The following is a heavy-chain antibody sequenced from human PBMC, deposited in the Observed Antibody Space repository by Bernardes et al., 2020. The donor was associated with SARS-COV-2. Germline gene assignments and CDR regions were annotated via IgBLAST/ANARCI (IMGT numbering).Heavy chain of an antibody. J-gene: IGHJ4*02. CDR1: GITLKSNT. D-gene: IGHD1-1*01. CDR3: AKNASTLGHFDY. Sequence: GGSLRLSCVASGITLKSNTMSWVRQSPGKGLEWVSTISPDDGSTFYRDSVRGRFTLSSDSSKNTLYLQMNSLSVEDTATYYCAKNASTLGHFDYWGQGTLVTGSS. CDR2: ISPDDGST. V-gene: IGHV3-23*01.